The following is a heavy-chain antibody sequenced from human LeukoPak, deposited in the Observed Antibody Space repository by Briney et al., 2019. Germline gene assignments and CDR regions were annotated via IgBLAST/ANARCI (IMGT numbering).Heavy chain of an antibody. CDR2: IYYSGST. J-gene: IGHJ4*02. D-gene: IGHD1-26*01. CDR1: GGSISSYY. Sequence: SETLSLTCTVSGGSISSYYWSWIRQPPWKGLEWIGYIYYSGSTNYNPSLKSRVTISVDTSKNQFSLKLSSVTAADTAVYYCARSYGPNYFDYWGQGTLVTVSS. CDR3: ARSYGPNYFDY. V-gene: IGHV4-59*01.